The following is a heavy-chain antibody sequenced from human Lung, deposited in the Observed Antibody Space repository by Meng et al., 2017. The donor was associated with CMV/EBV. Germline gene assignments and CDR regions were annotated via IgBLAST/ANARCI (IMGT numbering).Heavy chain of an antibody. J-gene: IGHJ4*02. Sequence: SLRLSCAACGFTFNTYWMTWVRQAPGKGLEWVATLNQDGSQKYYVDSVKGRFTVSKDNAKNSLSLQMSSLRVEDTAVYYCATDTGSHWGQGTLVTVSS. D-gene: IGHD3-10*01. CDR2: LNQDGSQK. CDR1: GFTFNTYW. V-gene: IGHV3-7*01. CDR3: ATDTGSH.